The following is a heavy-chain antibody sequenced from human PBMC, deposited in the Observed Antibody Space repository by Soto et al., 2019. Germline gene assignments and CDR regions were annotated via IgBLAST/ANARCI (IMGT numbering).Heavy chain of an antibody. J-gene: IGHJ3*02. V-gene: IGHV3-30-3*01. CDR2: ISYDGSNK. CDR1: GFTFSSYA. D-gene: IGHD3-22*01. Sequence: QVQLVESGGGVVQPGRSLRLSCAASGFTFSSYAMHWVRQAPGKGLEWVAVISYDGSNKYYADSVKGRFTISRDNSKNTLYLQMNSLRAEDTAVYYCARGVSPGASDIWGQGTMVTVSS. CDR3: ARGVSPGASDI.